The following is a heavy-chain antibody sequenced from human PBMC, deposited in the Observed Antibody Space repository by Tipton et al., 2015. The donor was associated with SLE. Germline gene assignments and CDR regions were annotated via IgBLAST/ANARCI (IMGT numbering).Heavy chain of an antibody. J-gene: IGHJ4*02. CDR1: GGSISSSSYY. V-gene: IGHV4-39*07. CDR2: IYYSGST. CDR3: ARDIAAACIDY. D-gene: IGHD6-13*01. Sequence: TLSLTCTVSGGSISSSSYYWGWIRQPPGKGLEWIGSIYYSGSTYYNPSPKSRVTISVDTSKNQFSLKLSSVTAADTAIYYCARDIAAACIDYWGQGTLVTVSS.